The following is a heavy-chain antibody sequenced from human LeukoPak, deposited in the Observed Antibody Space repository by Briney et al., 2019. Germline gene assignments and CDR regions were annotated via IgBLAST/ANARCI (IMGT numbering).Heavy chain of an antibody. Sequence: PGGSLGLSCAASGFTFSSYAMHWVRQAPGKGLEWVAVISYDGSNKYYADSVKGRFTISRDNSKNTLYLQMNSLRAEDTAVYYCARAGGYSSSWYDSHFDYWGQGTLVTVSS. J-gene: IGHJ4*02. D-gene: IGHD6-13*01. CDR3: ARAGGYSSSWYDSHFDY. V-gene: IGHV3-30-3*01. CDR1: GFTFSSYA. CDR2: ISYDGSNK.